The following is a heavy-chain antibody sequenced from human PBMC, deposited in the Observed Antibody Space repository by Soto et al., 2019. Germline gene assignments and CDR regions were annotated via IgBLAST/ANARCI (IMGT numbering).Heavy chain of an antibody. V-gene: IGHV1-69*02. D-gene: IGHD3-10*01. CDR3: AKGAGSFWFDP. CDR2: IIPILGIA. J-gene: IGHJ5*02. Sequence: QVQLVQSGAEVTKPGSSVKVSCKASGGTFSSYTISWVRQAPGQGLEWMGRIIPILGIANYAQKFQGRVTITAGKSTSTAYMELSSLRSEDTAVYYCAKGAGSFWFDPWGQGTLVTVSA. CDR1: GGTFSSYT.